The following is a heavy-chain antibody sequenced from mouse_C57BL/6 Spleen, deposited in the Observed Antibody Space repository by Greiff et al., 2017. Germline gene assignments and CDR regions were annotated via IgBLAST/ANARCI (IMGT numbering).Heavy chain of an antibody. CDR3: ARDSSGSSWFAG. V-gene: IGHV1-55*01. D-gene: IGHD3-2*02. J-gene: IGHJ3*01. Sequence: QVQLQQPGAELVKSGASALMSCKASGHTFTCHWITRVKQRPGQGLERIGDIYPGSGSTNYNEKFQSKATLTVATSSSTAYMQLSGLTSEDSAVYYCARDSSGSSWFAGWGQVSLVCVAA. CDR2: IYPGSGST. CDR1: GHTFTCHW.